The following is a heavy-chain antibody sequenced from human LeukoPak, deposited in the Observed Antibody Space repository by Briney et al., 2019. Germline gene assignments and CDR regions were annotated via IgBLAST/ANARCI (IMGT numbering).Heavy chain of an antibody. D-gene: IGHD6-19*01. CDR1: GGSISSSSHY. Sequence: PSETLSLTCTVSGGSISSSSHYWGWIRQPPGKGLEWIGSIYYSGSTYYNPSLKSRVTISVDTSKNQFSLKLSSVTAADTAVYYCARVSEKYSSGWYYFDYWGQGTLVTVSS. V-gene: IGHV4-39*07. CDR2: IYYSGST. CDR3: ARVSEKYSSGWYYFDY. J-gene: IGHJ4*02.